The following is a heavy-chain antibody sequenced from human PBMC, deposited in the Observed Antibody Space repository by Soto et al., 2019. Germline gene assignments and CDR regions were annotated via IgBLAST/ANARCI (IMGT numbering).Heavy chain of an antibody. D-gene: IGHD3-22*01. CDR1: GYTFTSYA. CDR3: ARFYDSSGYYSGFDP. CDR2: INAGNGST. Sequence: ASVKVSCKASGYTFTSYAMHWVRQAPGQRLEWMGWINAGNGSTKYSQKFQGRVTITRDTSASTAYMELSSLRSEDTAVYYCARFYDSSGYYSGFDPWGQGTLVTVSS. V-gene: IGHV1-3*01. J-gene: IGHJ5*02.